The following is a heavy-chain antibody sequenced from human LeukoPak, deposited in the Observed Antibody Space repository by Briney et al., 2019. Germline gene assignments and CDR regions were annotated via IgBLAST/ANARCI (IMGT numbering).Heavy chain of an antibody. CDR2: ISPYNGNT. Sequence: ASVKVSCKASGYTFTNYAITWVRQAPGQGLEWMGWISPYNGNTNFAQNLQGRVTMTTDTATSTAYMELRSLRSDDTAVYYCARGGIDIVSVPVSNWFDPWGQGTLVTVSS. D-gene: IGHD2/OR15-2a*01. CDR3: ARGGIDIVSVPVSNWFDP. CDR1: GYTFTNYA. J-gene: IGHJ5*02. V-gene: IGHV1-18*01.